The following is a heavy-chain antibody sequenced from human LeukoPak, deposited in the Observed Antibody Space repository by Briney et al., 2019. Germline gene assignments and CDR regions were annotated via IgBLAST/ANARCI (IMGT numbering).Heavy chain of an antibody. V-gene: IGHV4-39*01. CDR1: GGSIHSRSLY. D-gene: IGHD6-6*01. J-gene: IGHJ4*02. CDR3: ASIIAARSFDY. CDR2: IYYSGST. Sequence: PSETLSLTCTVSGGSIHSRSLYWVGPPPPPEKGLEWIGSIYYSGSTYYNPSLKSRVTISVDTSKNQFSLKLSSVTAADTAVYYCASIIAARSFDYWGQGTLVTVSS.